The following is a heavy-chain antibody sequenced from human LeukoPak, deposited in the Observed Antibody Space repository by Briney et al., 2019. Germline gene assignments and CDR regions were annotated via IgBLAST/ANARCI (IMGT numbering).Heavy chain of an antibody. J-gene: IGHJ4*02. CDR2: ISGSGGST. D-gene: IGHD3-22*01. V-gene: IGHV3-23*01. CDR1: GFTVSSNY. CDR3: AKDNHYYDSSGYYLH. Sequence: GGSLRLSCAASGFTVSSNYMSWVRQAPGKGLEWVSAISGSGGSTYYADSVKGRFTISRDNSKNTLYLQMNSLRAEDTAVYYCAKDNHYYDSSGYYLHWGQGTLVTVSS.